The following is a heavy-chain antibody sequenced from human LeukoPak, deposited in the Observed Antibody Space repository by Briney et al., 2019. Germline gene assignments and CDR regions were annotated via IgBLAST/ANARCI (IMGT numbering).Heavy chain of an antibody. J-gene: IGHJ3*02. Sequence: PGGSLRLSCAASGFTFSNYWMSWVRQAPGKGLEWVANIKQDGSEKYYVDSVKGRFTISRDNAKSSLYLQMNSLRAEDTAVYYCARTYCSNGVCTRKAFDIWGQGTMVTVSS. CDR1: GFTFSNYW. V-gene: IGHV3-7*01. CDR3: ARTYCSNGVCTRKAFDI. D-gene: IGHD2-8*01. CDR2: IKQDGSEK.